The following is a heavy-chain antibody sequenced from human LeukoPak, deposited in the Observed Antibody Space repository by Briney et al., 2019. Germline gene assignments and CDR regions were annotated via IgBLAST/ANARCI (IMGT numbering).Heavy chain of an antibody. J-gene: IGHJ4*02. CDR1: GYSISSGYY. CDR3: ARGNTYYYDSSGYYSGHPFDY. CDR2: IYHSGST. Sequence: SETLSLTCTVSGYSISSGYYWGWIRQPPGKGLEWIGSIYHSGSTYYNPSLKSRVTISVDTSKNQFSLKLSSVTAADTAVYYCARGNTYYYDSSGYYSGHPFDYWGQGTLVTVSS. V-gene: IGHV4-38-2*02. D-gene: IGHD3-22*01.